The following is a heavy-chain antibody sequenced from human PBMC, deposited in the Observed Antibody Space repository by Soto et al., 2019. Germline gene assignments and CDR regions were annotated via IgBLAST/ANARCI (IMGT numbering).Heavy chain of an antibody. CDR3: AKTRLYDSTDYHRDALDL. Sequence: GGSLRLSCVASGLTFRSYVMNWVRQAPGKGLEWVSGISGSGDTTHYADSVKGRFTISRDNSKNTVFLQMKSLRAEDTAVYYCAKTRLYDSTDYHRDALDLWGQGTRVTVSS. CDR1: GLTFRSYV. D-gene: IGHD3-22*01. CDR2: ISGSGDTT. V-gene: IGHV3-23*01. J-gene: IGHJ3*01.